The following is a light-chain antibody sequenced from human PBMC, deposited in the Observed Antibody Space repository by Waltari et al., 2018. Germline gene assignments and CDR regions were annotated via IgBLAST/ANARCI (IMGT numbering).Light chain of an antibody. CDR1: QSLVHGDGNTY. Sequence: DTVMTQTPLSLSVTLGQPASVPCRSSQSLVHGDGNTYLSWLHQRPGQPPRLLIYQISNRFSGVPDRFSGSGAETDFTLKISGVEAEDVGVYYCLQHSYWPLTFGGGTKVEIK. CDR2: QIS. J-gene: IGKJ4*01. CDR3: LQHSYWPLT. V-gene: IGKV2-24*01.